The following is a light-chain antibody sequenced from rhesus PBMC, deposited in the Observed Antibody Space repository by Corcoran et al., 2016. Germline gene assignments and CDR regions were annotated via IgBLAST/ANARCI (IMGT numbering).Light chain of an antibody. V-gene: IGLV3-25*02. CDR1: NIGSKT. J-gene: IGLJ6*01. CDR3: QIWVSSGNYVV. Sequence: SYELTQPPSVSAAPGQTARITCGGDNIGSKTVHWYQQKPTQAPVVVIYANTKRPSGIPERFSGSNSGTDATLTISSVEAGDEADYYCQIWVSSGNYVVFGGDTKLTVL. CDR2: ANT.